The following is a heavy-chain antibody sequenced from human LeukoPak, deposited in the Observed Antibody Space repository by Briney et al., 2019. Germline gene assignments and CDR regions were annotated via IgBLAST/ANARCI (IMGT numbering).Heavy chain of an antibody. CDR3: AKPAAGTGYFDY. J-gene: IGHJ4*02. V-gene: IGHV3-23*01. CDR1: GFTFSSYA. Sequence: GGSLRLSCAVSGFTFSSYAMSWVRQAPGKGLGWVSTISGSGGTTYYADSVKGRFTISRDNSKNTLYLQMNSLRAEDTAVYYCAKPAAGTGYFDYWGQGTLVTVSS. CDR2: ISGSGGTT. D-gene: IGHD6-13*01.